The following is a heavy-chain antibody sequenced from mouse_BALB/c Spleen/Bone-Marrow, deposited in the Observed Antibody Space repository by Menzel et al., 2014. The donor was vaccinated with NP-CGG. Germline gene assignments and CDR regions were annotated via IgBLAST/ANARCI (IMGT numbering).Heavy chain of an antibody. Sequence: EVMLVESGGGLVQPGGSRKLSCAASGFTFSDYGMAWVRQAPGKGPEWVAFISNLAYSICYADTVTGRFTISRENAKNTLYLEMSSLRSEDTAMYYCARLYGSGYGYAMDYWGQGTSVTVSS. J-gene: IGHJ4*01. CDR1: GFTFSDYG. V-gene: IGHV5-15*02. CDR2: ISNLAYSI. D-gene: IGHD1-1*01. CDR3: ARLYGSGYGYAMDY.